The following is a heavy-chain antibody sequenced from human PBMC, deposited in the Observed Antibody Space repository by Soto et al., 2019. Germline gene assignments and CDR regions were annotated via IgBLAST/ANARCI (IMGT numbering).Heavy chain of an antibody. CDR3: AKDVNFSTGDPSPTFDS. CDR1: GFTFSNYG. J-gene: IGHJ4*02. Sequence: QVQLVESGGGVVQPGRSLRLSCAASGFTFSNYGMHWVRQGPGKGLEWVAAIWFDGSTTYYRDSVKGRFTISRDNSKNTLDLQMNSLRVDDTAVYYCAKDVNFSTGDPSPTFDSWGQGTLVTVSS. V-gene: IGHV3-33*06. CDR2: IWFDGSTT. D-gene: IGHD3-3*01.